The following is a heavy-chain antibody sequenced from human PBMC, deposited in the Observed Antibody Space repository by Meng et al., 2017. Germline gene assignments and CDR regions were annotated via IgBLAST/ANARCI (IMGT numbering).Heavy chain of an antibody. V-gene: IGHV1-69*01. CDR2: IIPIFATA. CDR1: GGTFSSYA. J-gene: IGHJ5*02. Sequence: QVLLVQSGAEVKTPGSSIKVSCKASGGTFSSYAISWVRQAPGQGLEWMGGIIPIFATANYAQKFQGRVTITADESTSTAYMELSSLRSEDTAVYYCAKEVDNWFDPWGQGTLVTVSS. CDR3: AKEVDNWFDP. D-gene: IGHD2-15*01.